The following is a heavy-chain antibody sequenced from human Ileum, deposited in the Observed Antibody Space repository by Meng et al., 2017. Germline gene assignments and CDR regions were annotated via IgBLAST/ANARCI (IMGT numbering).Heavy chain of an antibody. CDR3: ATDVYGDGLAYLDH. Sequence: LHDSGPGLVQHSDNLSRTCAVSGCSVSGRSYYWTWIRQPPGKGLEWIGYVFDSGTTKYNPSLSSRVTISSDTSKNRFSLELTSVTAADTAVYYCATDVYGDGLAYLDHWGQGSLVTVSS. D-gene: IGHD4-17*01. J-gene: IGHJ4*02. CDR1: GCSVSGRSYY. V-gene: IGHV4-61*01. CDR2: VFDSGTT.